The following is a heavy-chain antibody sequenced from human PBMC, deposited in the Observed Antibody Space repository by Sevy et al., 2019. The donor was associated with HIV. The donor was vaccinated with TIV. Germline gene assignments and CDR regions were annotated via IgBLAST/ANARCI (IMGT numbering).Heavy chain of an antibody. Sequence: SETLSLTCTVSGVTSGDYYWGWIRQPPGKGLQWIGIISYSGTTYYNPSLKSRLTISVDPPKNQFSLRLTSVTAADTAGYYCAGQVGAGRWYSDDWGQGTLVTVSS. CDR3: AGQVGAGRWYSDD. V-gene: IGHV4-39*01. CDR2: ISYSGTT. D-gene: IGHD6-19*01. J-gene: IGHJ4*02. CDR1: GVTSGDYY.